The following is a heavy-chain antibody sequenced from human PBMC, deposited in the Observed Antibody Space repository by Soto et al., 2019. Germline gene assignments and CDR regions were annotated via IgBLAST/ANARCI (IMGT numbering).Heavy chain of an antibody. V-gene: IGHV4-34*01. D-gene: IGHD6-13*01. J-gene: IGHJ6*02. CDR2: INHSGST. Sequence: SETPDISCAVYGGSFSVYYVSWIRQHPGKGLEWIGEINHSGSTNYNPSLKSRVTISVDTSKNQFSLKLSSVTAADTAVYYCAAVVAAPGYYYYGMDVWGQGTTVTVYS. CDR3: AAVVAAPGYYYYGMDV. CDR1: GGSFSVYY.